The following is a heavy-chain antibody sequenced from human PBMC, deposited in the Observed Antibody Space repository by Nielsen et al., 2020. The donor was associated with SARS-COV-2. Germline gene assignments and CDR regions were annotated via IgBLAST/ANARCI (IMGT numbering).Heavy chain of an antibody. Sequence: WIRQPPGKGLEYVSAISSNGGSTYYADSVKGRFTISRDNSKNTLYLQMSSLRAEDTAVYYCVKARGRWLPFDYWGQGTLVTVSS. D-gene: IGHD3-16*01. V-gene: IGHV3-64D*06. CDR2: ISSNGGST. CDR3: VKARGRWLPFDY. J-gene: IGHJ4*02.